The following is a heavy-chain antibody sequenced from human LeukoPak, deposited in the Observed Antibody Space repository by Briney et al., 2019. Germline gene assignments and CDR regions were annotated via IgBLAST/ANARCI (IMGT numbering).Heavy chain of an antibody. CDR1: GFTFSDYV. V-gene: IGHV3-30*04. D-gene: IGHD1-26*01. CDR2: TSNDGRRT. J-gene: IGHJ4*02. Sequence: GGSLRLSCAASGFTFSDYVIHWVRQAPGKGLEWVAVTSNDGRRTYYADSLKGRFTISRDNSKNTVYLQVSSLRAEDTAVYYCAREKVGAIDYRGQGTLVTVS. CDR3: AREKVGAIDY.